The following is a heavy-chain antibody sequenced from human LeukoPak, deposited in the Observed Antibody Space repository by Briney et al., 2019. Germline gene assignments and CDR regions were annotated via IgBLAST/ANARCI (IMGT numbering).Heavy chain of an antibody. J-gene: IGHJ6*02. CDR3: AKDYETAEAQPPPCMDV. CDR1: GFTFSSYG. V-gene: IGHV3-30*18. D-gene: IGHD6-19*01. Sequence: GGSLRLSCAASGFTFSSYGMHWVRQAPGKGLEWVAVISYDGSNKYYADSVKGRFTISRDNSKNTLYLQMNSLRAEDTAVYYCAKDYETAEAQPPPCMDVWGQGTTVTVSS. CDR2: ISYDGSNK.